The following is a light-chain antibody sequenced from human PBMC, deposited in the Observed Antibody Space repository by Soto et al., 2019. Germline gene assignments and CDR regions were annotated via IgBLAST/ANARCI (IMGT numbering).Light chain of an antibody. J-gene: IGKJ4*01. V-gene: IGKV1-33*01. Sequence: DIQLTQSPSSLSASVGDRVTITCQASQDINRYLNWYQQKPGKAPKLLIYDASNLQTGVPSRFSGSGSETSFTLIISSLQPEDIATYYCQQYDEDIRTFGGGTKVE. CDR2: DAS. CDR1: QDINRY. CDR3: QQYDEDIRT.